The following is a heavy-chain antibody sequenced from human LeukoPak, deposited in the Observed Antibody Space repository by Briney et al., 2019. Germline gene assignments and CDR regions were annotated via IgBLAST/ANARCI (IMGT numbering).Heavy chain of an antibody. CDR3: ARGHYGMDV. CDR2: ISTSSSDT. Sequence: PGGSLRLSCAASGFTFSNAWMSWVRQAPGKGLECVSYISTSSSDTNYADSVKGRFTISRDNSKNSLYLQMNSLRAEDTAVYYCARGHYGMDVWGQGTTVTVSS. J-gene: IGHJ6*02. V-gene: IGHV3-11*06. CDR1: GFTFSNAW.